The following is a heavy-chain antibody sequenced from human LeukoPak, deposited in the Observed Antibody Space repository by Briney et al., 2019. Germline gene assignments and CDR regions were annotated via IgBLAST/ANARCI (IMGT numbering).Heavy chain of an antibody. CDR3: ARGRQTGEEDY. CDR1: GFTFSSYS. Sequence: GGSLRLSCAASGFTFSSYSMNWVRQAPGKGLEWVSYISSSSSTIYYADSVKGRFTISRDNAKNSLYLQMNSLRSDDTAVYYCARGRQTGEEDYWGQGTLVTVSS. V-gene: IGHV3-48*01. J-gene: IGHJ4*02. CDR2: ISSSSSTI. D-gene: IGHD7-27*01.